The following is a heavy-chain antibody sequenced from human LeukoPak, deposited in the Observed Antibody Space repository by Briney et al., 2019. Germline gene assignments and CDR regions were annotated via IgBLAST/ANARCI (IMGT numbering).Heavy chain of an antibody. D-gene: IGHD2-2*01. CDR2: ISSNGGST. CDR3: ARAAARVSLDY. J-gene: IGHJ4*02. CDR1: GFTFSDYS. V-gene: IGHV3-64*01. Sequence: GGSLRLSCSASGFTFSDYSMHWVRQAPGKGLEYVSAISSNGGSTYYASSVKGRFTISRDNSKNTLYLQMGSLRTEDMAVYYCARAAARVSLDYWGQGTLVTVSS.